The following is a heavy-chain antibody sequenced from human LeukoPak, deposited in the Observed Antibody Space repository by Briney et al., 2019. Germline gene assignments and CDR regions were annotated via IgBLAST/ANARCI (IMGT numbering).Heavy chain of an antibody. CDR2: ISSSGSYI. D-gene: IGHD6-19*01. CDR1: RFTFSTYS. CDR3: ARALTVAGTDWYFDL. J-gene: IGHJ2*01. Sequence: GSLRLSCAASRFTFSTYSMNWVRQAPGKGLEWVSSISSSGSYIYSTDSLKGRFTISRDNAKNSLYLQMNSLRAEDTAVYYCARALTVAGTDWYFDLWGRGTLVTVSS. V-gene: IGHV3-21*01.